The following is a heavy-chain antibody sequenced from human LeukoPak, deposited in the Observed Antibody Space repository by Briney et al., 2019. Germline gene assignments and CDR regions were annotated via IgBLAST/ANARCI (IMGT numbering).Heavy chain of an antibody. D-gene: IGHD4-17*01. CDR3: ARDMTTVTGWFDP. V-gene: IGHV4-34*01. Sequence: PSETLSLTCAVYGGSFSGYYWSWIRQPPGKGLEWIGEINHSGSTNYNPSLKSRVTISVDTSKNQFSLKLSSVTAADTAVYYCARDMTTVTGWFDPWGQGTLVTVSS. CDR2: INHSGST. CDR1: GGSFSGYY. J-gene: IGHJ5*02.